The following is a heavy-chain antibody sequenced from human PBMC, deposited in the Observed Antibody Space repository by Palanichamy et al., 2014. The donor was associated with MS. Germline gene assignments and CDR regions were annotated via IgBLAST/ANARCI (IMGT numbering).Heavy chain of an antibody. CDR1: GGSVTSGVYY. CDR3: AREMRSTNYAGFDF. D-gene: IGHD1-7*01. V-gene: IGHV4-61*08. Sequence: QVQLQESGPGLVKPSETLSLTCTVSGGSVTSGVYYWSWIRQPPGKGLEWIGYIYYTGSVDYNPSLKSRVTISVDTSRNQFSLNLSSVTAADTAVYYCAREMRSTNYAGFDFWGLGTLVTVSS. CDR2: IYYTGSV. J-gene: IGHJ4*02.